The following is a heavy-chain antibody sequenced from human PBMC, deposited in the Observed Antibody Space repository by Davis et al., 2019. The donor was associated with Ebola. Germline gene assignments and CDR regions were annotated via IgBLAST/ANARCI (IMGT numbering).Heavy chain of an antibody. D-gene: IGHD1-1*01. J-gene: IGHJ5*02. CDR2: IYYSGST. Sequence: SETLSLTCTVSGGSISSYYWSWIRQPPGKGLEWIGYIYYSGSTNYNPSLKSRVTISVDTSKNQFSLKLSSVTAADTAVYYCARRYNWNTSWFDPWGQGTLVTVSS. CDR1: GGSISSYY. V-gene: IGHV4-59*08. CDR3: ARRYNWNTSWFDP.